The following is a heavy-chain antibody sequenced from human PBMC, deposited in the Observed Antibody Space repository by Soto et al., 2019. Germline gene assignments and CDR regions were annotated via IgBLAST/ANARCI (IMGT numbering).Heavy chain of an antibody. CDR3: ARFYSYFGSFDY. Sequence: ETLSLTCTVSGGSVSSGSYYWSWIRQPPGKGLEWIGYIYYSGSTNYNPSLKSRVTISVDTSKNQFSLKLSSVTAADTAVYYCARFYSYFGSFDYWGQGTLVTVSS. D-gene: IGHD3-9*01. V-gene: IGHV4-61*01. CDR1: GGSVSSGSYY. CDR2: IYYSGST. J-gene: IGHJ4*02.